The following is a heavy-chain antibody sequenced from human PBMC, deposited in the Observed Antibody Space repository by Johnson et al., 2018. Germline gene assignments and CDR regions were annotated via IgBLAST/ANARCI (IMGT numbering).Heavy chain of an antibody. J-gene: IGHJ3*01. CDR1: GFTFSSYS. D-gene: IGHD1-7*01. Sequence: EVQLVETGGGLVKPGGSLRLSCAASGFTFSSYSLSWVRQAPGKGLEWVSHISSGNTYIYYADSVKGRFTISRDNAKNSLYLQMNSLRAEDTAVYFCARAHGMYCGTRSGRGDAFDLWGPGTPVTVSS. CDR2: ISSGNTYI. CDR3: ARAHGMYCGTRSGRGDAFDL. V-gene: IGHV3-21*06.